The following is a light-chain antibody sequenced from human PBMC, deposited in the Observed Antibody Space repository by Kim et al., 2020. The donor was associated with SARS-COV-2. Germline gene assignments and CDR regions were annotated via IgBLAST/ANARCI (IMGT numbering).Light chain of an antibody. CDR3: QQRSNWPPWT. V-gene: IGKV3-11*01. Sequence: EIVLTQSPATLSLSPGERATLSCRASQSVSSYLAWYQQKPGQAPRLLIYDASNRATGIPARFGGSGSGTGFTLTISSLEPEDFAVYYCQQRSNWPPWTFGQGTKVDIK. CDR1: QSVSSY. J-gene: IGKJ1*01. CDR2: DAS.